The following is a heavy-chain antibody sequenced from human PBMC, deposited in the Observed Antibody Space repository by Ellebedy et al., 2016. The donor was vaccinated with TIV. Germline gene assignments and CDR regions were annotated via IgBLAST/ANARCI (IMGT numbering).Heavy chain of an antibody. Sequence: GESLKISCAASGFTFSSYAMSWVRQAPGKGLEWVSAISGSGGSTYYADSVKGRFTISRDNSKNTLYLQMNSLRADDTAVYYCARAKAGTGSSDYWGQGALVTVSS. D-gene: IGHD3-10*01. CDR2: ISGSGGST. V-gene: IGHV3-23*01. CDR1: GFTFSSYA. CDR3: ARAKAGTGSSDY. J-gene: IGHJ4*02.